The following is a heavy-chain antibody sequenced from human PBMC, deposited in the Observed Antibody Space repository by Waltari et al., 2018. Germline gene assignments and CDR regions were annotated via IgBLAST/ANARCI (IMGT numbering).Heavy chain of an antibody. V-gene: IGHV3-64*01. CDR2: ISSNGGST. J-gene: IGHJ6*04. CDR3: ARDYYYYDSSGLFY. Sequence: EVQLLESGGGLVQPGGSLRLSCAASGFTFSSYAMHWVRQAPGKGLEYVSAISSNGGSTYYANSVKGRVTISRDNSKNTLYLQMGSLRAEDMSVYYCARDYYYYDSSGLFYWGKGTTVTVSS. CDR1: GFTFSSYA. D-gene: IGHD3-22*01.